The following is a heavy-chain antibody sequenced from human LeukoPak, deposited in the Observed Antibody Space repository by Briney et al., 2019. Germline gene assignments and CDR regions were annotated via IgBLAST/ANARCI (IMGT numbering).Heavy chain of an antibody. J-gene: IGHJ4*02. Sequence: PSETLSLTCAVYGGSFSGYYWSWIRQSPGKGLEWIGEINHSGSTNYNPSLKSRVTISVDTSKNQFSLRLSSVTAADTAVYYCAGVLGYSSNSYVGRYFNFWSQGTLVTVSS. CDR3: AGVLGYSSNSYVGRYFNF. CDR1: GGSFSGYY. V-gene: IGHV4-34*01. D-gene: IGHD6-13*01. CDR2: INHSGST.